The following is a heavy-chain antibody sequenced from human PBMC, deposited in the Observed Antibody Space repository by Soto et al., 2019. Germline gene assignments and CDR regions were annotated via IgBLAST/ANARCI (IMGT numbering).Heavy chain of an antibody. V-gene: IGHV3-11*01. CDR1: GFTFSDYY. D-gene: IGHD2-2*01. CDR2: ISSSGSTI. Sequence: QVQLVESGGGLVKPGGSLRLSCAASGFTFSDYYMSWIRQAPGKGLEWVSYISSSGSTIYYADSVKGRFTISRDNAKNSLYLQMNSLRAEDTAVYYCASRAPIVVVPAATRRDYYYYYMDVWGKGTTVTVSS. J-gene: IGHJ6*03. CDR3: ASRAPIVVVPAATRRDYYYYYMDV.